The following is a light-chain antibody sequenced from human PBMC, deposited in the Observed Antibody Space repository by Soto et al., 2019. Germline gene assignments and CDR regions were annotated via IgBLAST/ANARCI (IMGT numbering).Light chain of an antibody. J-gene: IGKJ4*01. Sequence: DLQITHSPSTLSASVLYRVTSTCRASQSISSWLAWYQQKPGKAPKLLIYKASSLESGVPSRFSGSGSGTEFTLTISSLQPDDFATYYCQQYNSYPLTFGGGTKVDI. V-gene: IGKV1-5*03. CDR2: KAS. CDR3: QQYNSYPLT. CDR1: QSISSW.